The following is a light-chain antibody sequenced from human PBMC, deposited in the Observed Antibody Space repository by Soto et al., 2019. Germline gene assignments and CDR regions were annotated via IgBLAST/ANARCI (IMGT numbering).Light chain of an antibody. V-gene: IGLV2-11*01. CDR1: SSDVGNYNY. Sequence: QSALTQPRSVSWSPGQSVTISCTGTSSDVGNYNYVSWYQQHPGKAPTLMIYDVSKRPSGVPDRFSGSKSGNTASLTISGLQAEDEADYYCCSYAGSYGVFGGGTKLTVL. J-gene: IGLJ2*01. CDR2: DVS. CDR3: CSYAGSYGV.